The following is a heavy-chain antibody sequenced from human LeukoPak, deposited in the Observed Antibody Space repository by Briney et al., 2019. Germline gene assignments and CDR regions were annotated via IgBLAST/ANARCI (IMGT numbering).Heavy chain of an antibody. Sequence: PGRSLRLSCAASGFTFSSYAMHWVRQAPGKGLEWVAVISYDGSNKYYADSVKGRFTISRDNSKNTLYLQMNSLRAEDTAVYYCASDYGGNSPQSDPLRDAFDIWGQGTMVTVSS. CDR2: ISYDGSNK. D-gene: IGHD4-23*01. V-gene: IGHV3-30-3*01. CDR1: GFTFSSYA. J-gene: IGHJ3*02. CDR3: ASDYGGNSPQSDPLRDAFDI.